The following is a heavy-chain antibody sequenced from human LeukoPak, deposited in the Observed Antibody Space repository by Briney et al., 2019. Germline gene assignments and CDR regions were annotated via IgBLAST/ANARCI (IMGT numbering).Heavy chain of an antibody. CDR3: ASGLYYGSGSYYAN. V-gene: IGHV1-18*01. CDR2: ISAYNGNT. CDR1: GYTFTSYG. Sequence: GASVKVSCTASGYTFTSYGISWVRQAPGQGLEWMGWISAYNGNTNYAQKVQGRVTMTTDTSTSTAYMELRSLRSDDTAVYYCASGLYYGSGSYYANWGQGTLVTVSS. D-gene: IGHD3-10*01. J-gene: IGHJ4*02.